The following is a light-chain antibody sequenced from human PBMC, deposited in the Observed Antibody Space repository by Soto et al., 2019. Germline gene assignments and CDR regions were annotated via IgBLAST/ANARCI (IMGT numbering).Light chain of an antibody. CDR2: RTS. Sequence: QSVLTQPPSASGTPGQRVTISCSGSSSNIGSNYVCWYQQLPGTAPKLLIYRTSQRPSGVPDRFSGSKSGTSASLAISGLRSEDEADYYCAAWDDSLSGHVVFGGGTKLTV. CDR1: SSNIGSNY. V-gene: IGLV1-47*01. J-gene: IGLJ2*01. CDR3: AAWDDSLSGHVV.